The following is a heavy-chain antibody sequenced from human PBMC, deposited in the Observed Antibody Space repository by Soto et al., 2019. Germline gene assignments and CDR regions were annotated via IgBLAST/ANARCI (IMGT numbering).Heavy chain of an antibody. Sequence: QVQLVESGEGVVQPGRSLRLCCAASGFTFSSYAMHWVRQAPGKGLEWVAVISYDGSKKYYADSVKGRFTISRDNSKNTLYLQMNSLRAEDTAVYYCARPLWRNDYNWGYFDLWGRGTLVTVSS. CDR3: ARPLWRNDYNWGYFDL. D-gene: IGHD4-4*01. V-gene: IGHV3-30-3*01. CDR1: GFTFSSYA. CDR2: ISYDGSKK. J-gene: IGHJ2*01.